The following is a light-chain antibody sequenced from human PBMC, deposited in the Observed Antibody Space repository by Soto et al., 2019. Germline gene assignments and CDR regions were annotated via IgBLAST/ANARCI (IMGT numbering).Light chain of an antibody. CDR3: QQYHSFSYT. CDR2: EAS. V-gene: IGKV1-5*03. CDR1: QTISNW. Sequence: DIQMTQSPSTLSASVGDTVTITCRASQTISNWLAWYQQKPWKAPNLLIFEASTLESGVPSRFSGSGSETEFTLTISSLQPDDFATYYCQQYHSFSYTFGQGTKVDIK. J-gene: IGKJ2*01.